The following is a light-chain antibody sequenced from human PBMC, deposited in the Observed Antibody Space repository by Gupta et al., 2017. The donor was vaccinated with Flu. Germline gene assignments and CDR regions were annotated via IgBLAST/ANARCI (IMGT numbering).Light chain of an antibody. J-gene: IGKJ2*01. Sequence: DIQMTQSPSSVSASVGDRVTISCRASYDISRWLAWYHQKPGKAPELLIYATSILQNGVPSRFRGSGSGTDFTLTISSLQPEDFGTYYCQQADTFPYSFGQGTKVEI. V-gene: IGKV1-12*01. CDR3: QQADTFPYS. CDR2: ATS. CDR1: YDISRW.